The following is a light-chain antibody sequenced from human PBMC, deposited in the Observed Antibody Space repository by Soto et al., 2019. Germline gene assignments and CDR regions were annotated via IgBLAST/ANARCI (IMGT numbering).Light chain of an antibody. V-gene: IGLV6-57*03. CDR3: QIYDSSNGV. J-gene: IGLJ3*02. Sequence: NFMLTQPHSVSESPGKTVTISCTRSSGSIASNYVHWYQQRPGSAPTTVIYEDNQRPSGVPDRFSGSSDSSSNSASLAISGLETEDEAVFIQQIYDSSNGVFRGGTKLTVL. CDR2: EDN. CDR1: SGSIASNY.